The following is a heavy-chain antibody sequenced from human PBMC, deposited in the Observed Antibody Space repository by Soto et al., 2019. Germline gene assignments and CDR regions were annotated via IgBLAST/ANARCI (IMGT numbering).Heavy chain of an antibody. D-gene: IGHD4-17*01. CDR2: ISSNGDST. J-gene: IGHJ5*02. CDR3: VHPRSTVQIPPT. V-gene: IGHV3-64D*06. CDR1: GFTFSMFS. Sequence: PGGSLRLSCSASGFTFSMFSMHWVRQAPGKGLEYVSGISSNGDSTYYADSVKDRFTISRDNSENTLYLQMSSLRAVDTAVYYCVHPRSTVQIPPTWGQGTLVTVSS.